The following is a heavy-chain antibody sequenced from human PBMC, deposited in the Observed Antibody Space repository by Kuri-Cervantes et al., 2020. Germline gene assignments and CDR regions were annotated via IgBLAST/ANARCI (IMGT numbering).Heavy chain of an antibody. CDR3: AGDGTYSGSYLVAYYYYYYGMDV. J-gene: IGHJ6*02. Sequence: GESLKISCAASGFTFSSYGMHWVRQAPGKGLEWVAVIWYDGSNKYYADSVKGRFTISRDNSKNTLYLQMNSLRAEDTAVYYCAGDGTYSGSYLVAYYYYYYGMDVWGQGTLVTVSS. D-gene: IGHD1-26*01. CDR2: IWYDGSNK. V-gene: IGHV3-33*01. CDR1: GFTFSSYG.